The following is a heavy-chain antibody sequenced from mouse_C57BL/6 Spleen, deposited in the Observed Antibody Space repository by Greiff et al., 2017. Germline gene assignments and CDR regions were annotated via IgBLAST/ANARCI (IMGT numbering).Heavy chain of an antibody. CDR2: ISYDGSN. Sequence: EVKLMESGPGLVKPSQSLSLTCSVTGYSITSGYYWNWIRQFPGNKLEWMGYISYDGSNNYNPSLKNRISITRDTSKNQFFLKLNSVTTEDTATYYCARSFDRGFDYWGQGTTLTVSS. CDR1: GYSITSGYY. J-gene: IGHJ2*01. CDR3: ARSFDRGFDY. V-gene: IGHV3-6*01.